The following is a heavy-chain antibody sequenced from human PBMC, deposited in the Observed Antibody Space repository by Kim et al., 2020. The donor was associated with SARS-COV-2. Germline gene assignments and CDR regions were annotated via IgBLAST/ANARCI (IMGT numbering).Heavy chain of an antibody. D-gene: IGHD2-15*01. CDR1: GFKFSDYS. V-gene: IGHV3-23*01. Sequence: GGSLRLSCAASGFKFSDYSMSWVRQAPGKGLEWVSLLRPRGAAASYADSFQRRFTVSRDDSINTLFLQRSGLKAEDTATYYCAKESESVAYSHYSIWGQGRLITV. CDR2: LRPRGAAA. J-gene: IGHJ4*02. CDR3: AKESESVAYSHYSI.